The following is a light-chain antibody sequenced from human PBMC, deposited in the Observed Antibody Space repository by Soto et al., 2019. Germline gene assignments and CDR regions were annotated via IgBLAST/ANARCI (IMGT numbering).Light chain of an antibody. CDR1: QSVSSSY. CDR3: QQYGSSSWT. CDR2: GAS. J-gene: IGKJ1*01. V-gene: IGKV3-20*01. Sequence: EIVLTQSPGTLSLSPGERATLSCRAGQSVSSSYLAWYQQKPGQAPRLLIYGASSRATGIPDRFSGSGSGTEFTLTISRLEPEDFAVYYCQQYGSSSWTFGQGTKVDI.